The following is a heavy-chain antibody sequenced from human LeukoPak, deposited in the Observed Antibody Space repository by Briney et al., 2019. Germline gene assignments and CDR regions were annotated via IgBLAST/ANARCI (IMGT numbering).Heavy chain of an antibody. J-gene: IGHJ4*02. Sequence: GGSLRLSCAASAFTFSSYWMHWDRQTPGKGRVWLSRITPDGSGTSYADSVKGRFTISRDNAKNTLYLQMNSLRAEDTAVYYCARDVVYGSGSLAYWGQGTLVTVSS. CDR1: AFTFSSYW. CDR3: ARDVVYGSGSLAY. D-gene: IGHD3-10*01. V-gene: IGHV3-74*01. CDR2: ITPDGSGT.